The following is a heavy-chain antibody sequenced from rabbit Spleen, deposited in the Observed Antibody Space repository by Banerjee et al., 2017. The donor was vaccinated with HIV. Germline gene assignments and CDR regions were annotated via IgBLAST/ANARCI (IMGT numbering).Heavy chain of an antibody. CDR3: ARDLASVVGWNFGL. CDR2: IDIGSSGFT. V-gene: IGHV1S45*01. Sequence: QEQLEESGGDLVKPGASLTLTCKASGFSFSDRDVMCWVRQAPGKGLEWIACIDIGSSGFTYFASWAKGRFTISKASSTTVTLQMTSLTAADTATYFCARDLASVVGWNFGLWGPGTLVTVS. CDR1: GFSFSDRDV. D-gene: IGHD3-1*01. J-gene: IGHJ6*01.